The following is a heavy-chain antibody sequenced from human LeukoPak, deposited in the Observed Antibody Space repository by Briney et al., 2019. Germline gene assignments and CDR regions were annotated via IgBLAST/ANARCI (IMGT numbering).Heavy chain of an antibody. CDR3: ATAINWYFDL. D-gene: IGHD2-21*01. Sequence: SETLSLTCTVSGGSISYSGYYWGLIRQPPEKGLEWIGSIYYSGSTYYNPSLKSRVTISVDTSMNQFSLKLSSVAAADTAVYYCATAINWYFDLWGRGTLVTVSS. CDR1: GGSISYSGYY. J-gene: IGHJ2*01. V-gene: IGHV4-39*01. CDR2: IYYSGST.